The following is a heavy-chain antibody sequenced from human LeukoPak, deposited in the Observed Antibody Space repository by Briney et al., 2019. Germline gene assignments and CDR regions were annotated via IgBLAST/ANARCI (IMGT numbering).Heavy chain of an antibody. J-gene: IGHJ4*02. CDR1: GFTFDDYG. CDR2: IYWNGGTT. Sequence: GGPLRLSCAASGFTFDDYGMSGVRQAPGKGLEGVSGIYWNGGTTAYADSVKGRLTISRDNTKNSLYLQMNSLRAEDTALYYCARAGQSYSSGSRDHWDYWGQGTLVTVSS. V-gene: IGHV3-20*04. CDR3: ARAGQSYSSGSRDHWDY. D-gene: IGHD6-19*01.